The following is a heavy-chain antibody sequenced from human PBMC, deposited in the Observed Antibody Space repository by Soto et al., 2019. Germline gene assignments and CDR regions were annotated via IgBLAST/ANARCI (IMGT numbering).Heavy chain of an antibody. D-gene: IGHD6-13*01. CDR1: GGSISSSNW. V-gene: IGHV4-4*02. Sequence: LSLTCAVSGGSISSSNWWSWVRQPPGKGLEWIGEIYHSGSTNYTPSLKSRVTISVDKSKNQFSLKLRSVTAADTAVYYCARDPSPAGTLDYWGQGTLVTVSS. J-gene: IGHJ4*02. CDR3: ARDPSPAGTLDY. CDR2: IYHSGST.